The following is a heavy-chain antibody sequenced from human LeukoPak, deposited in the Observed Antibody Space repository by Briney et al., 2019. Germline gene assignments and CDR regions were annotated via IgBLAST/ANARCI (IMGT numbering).Heavy chain of an antibody. J-gene: IGHJ4*02. CDR3: AREVNTAMLRSTDY. CDR2: ISYDGSNK. D-gene: IGHD5-18*01. Sequence: PGGSLRLSCAASGFTFSSYAMHWVRQAPGKGLEWVAVISYDGSNKYYADSVKGRFTISRDNSKNTLYLQMNSLRAEDTAVYYCAREVNTAMLRSTDYWGQGTLVTVSS. V-gene: IGHV3-30-3*01. CDR1: GFTFSSYA.